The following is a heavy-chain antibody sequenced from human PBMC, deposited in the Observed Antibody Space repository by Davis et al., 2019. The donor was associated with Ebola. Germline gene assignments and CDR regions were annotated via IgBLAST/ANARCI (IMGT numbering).Heavy chain of an antibody. Sequence: SESLSLSCAASGCTFSSSSYYWGWICQPSGPGLEWIGSFYYSRSTYYHPSLKSRVTISVDTSKNQFSLKLSSVTAADTAVYYCKATPYYYCGMDVWGKGTTVTVTS. CDR2: FYYSRST. CDR1: GCTFSSSSYY. D-gene: IGHD5-24*01. J-gene: IGHJ6*04. V-gene: IGHV4-39*01. CDR3: KATPYYYCGMDV.